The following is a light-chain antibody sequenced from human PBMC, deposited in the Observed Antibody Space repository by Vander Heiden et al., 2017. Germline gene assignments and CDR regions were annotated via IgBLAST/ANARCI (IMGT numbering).Light chain of an antibody. J-gene: IGKJ1*01. V-gene: IGKV3-20*01. CDR3: HQYGSSPWT. CDR1: QSVSSNL. CDR2: GAS. Sequence: EIVLTQSPGTLSLSPGERATLSCRASQSVSSNLLAWYQEKPGQAPRLLIYGASSRATGIPDTFSGSGSGTDFTLTISRLEPEDFAVYYCHQYGSSPWTFGQGTKVEIK.